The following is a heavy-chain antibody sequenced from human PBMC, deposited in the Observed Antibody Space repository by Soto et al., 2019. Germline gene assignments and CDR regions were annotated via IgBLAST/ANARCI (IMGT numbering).Heavy chain of an antibody. CDR1: GGSFSGYF. CDR2: INHSGIT. J-gene: IGHJ4*02. V-gene: IGHV4-34*01. D-gene: IGHD1-20*01. CDR3: VRGPYKSNPRYFDY. Sequence: SETLSLTCTVSGGSFSGYFWTWIRQPPGKGLEWLAEINHSGITNYNPSVESRVSMSVDTSKNQFSLRLYSVTAADTAVYYCVRGPYKSNPRYFDYCGQGTLITFSS.